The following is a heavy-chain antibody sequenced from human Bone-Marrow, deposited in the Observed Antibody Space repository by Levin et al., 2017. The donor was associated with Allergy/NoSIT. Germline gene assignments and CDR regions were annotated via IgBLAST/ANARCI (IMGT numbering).Heavy chain of an antibody. CDR1: GFTFDDYA. Sequence: GGSLRLSCAASGFTFDDYAMHWVRQAPGKGREWVSGISWDSGRIGHADSVKGRFTISRDNAKNSLSLQMNSLRPEDTALYSCVKDRRGSAAAGDYYYALDVWGQGTTVTVS. CDR3: VKDRRGSAAAGDYYYALDV. CDR2: ISWDSGRI. V-gene: IGHV3-9*01. J-gene: IGHJ6*02. D-gene: IGHD6-13*01.